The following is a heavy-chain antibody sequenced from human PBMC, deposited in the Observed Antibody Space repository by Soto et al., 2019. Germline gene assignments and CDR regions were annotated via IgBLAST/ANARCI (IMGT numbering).Heavy chain of an antibody. CDR2: ILYDGSNT. D-gene: IGHD4-4*01. Sequence: QAQLVESGGGVVQPGRSLRLSCEASGFTFSNYGMHWVRQAPGKGLEWVAAILYDGSNTYYADSVKGRFTISRDNSKNTLELEMNSLRPDDTAVYPCATMRDGYSFYYFYGLDVWGQGTTATVSS. CDR1: GFTFSNYG. V-gene: IGHV3-30*03. CDR3: ATMRDGYSFYYFYGLDV. J-gene: IGHJ6*02.